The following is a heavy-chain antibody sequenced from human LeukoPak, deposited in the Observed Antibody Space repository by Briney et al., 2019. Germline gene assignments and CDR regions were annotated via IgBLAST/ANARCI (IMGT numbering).Heavy chain of an antibody. Sequence: PGGSLRLSCAASEFTFSSYAMSWVRQAPGKGLEWVSAISGSGGTTYYADSVKGRFTISRDNSKNTLYLQMNSLRAEDTAVYYCAKMRGRNFDYWGQGTLVTVSS. CDR2: ISGSGGTT. J-gene: IGHJ4*02. CDR3: AKMRGRNFDY. V-gene: IGHV3-23*01. D-gene: IGHD3-10*01. CDR1: EFTFSSYA.